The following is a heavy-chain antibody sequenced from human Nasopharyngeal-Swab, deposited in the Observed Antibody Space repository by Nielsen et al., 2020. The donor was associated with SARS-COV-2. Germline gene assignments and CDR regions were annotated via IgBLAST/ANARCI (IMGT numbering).Heavy chain of an antibody. CDR2: ISYDGSNK. CDR3: AKDQSINWFDP. D-gene: IGHD2-21*01. Sequence: VRQAPGKGLEWVAVISYDGSNKYYADSVKGRFTISRDNSKNTLYLQMNSLRAEDTAVYYCAKDQSINWFDPWGQGTRVTVSS. J-gene: IGHJ5*02. V-gene: IGHV3-30*18.